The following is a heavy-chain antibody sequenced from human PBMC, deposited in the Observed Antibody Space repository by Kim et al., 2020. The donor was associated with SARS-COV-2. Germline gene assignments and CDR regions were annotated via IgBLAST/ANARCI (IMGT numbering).Heavy chain of an antibody. CDR2: ISYTGDYI. CDR1: GFTFGAYF. D-gene: IGHD2-2*01. Sequence: GGSLRLSCAASGFTFGAYFMTWIRQAPGKGLEYLAYISYTGDYITYSDSVKGRFSVSRDNAKDSLFLEMNSLRADDTAVYYCARGEKEDPATHQLDLWGLGTLVTVSS. V-gene: IGHV3-11*01. J-gene: IGHJ5*02. CDR3: ARGEKEDPATHQLDL.